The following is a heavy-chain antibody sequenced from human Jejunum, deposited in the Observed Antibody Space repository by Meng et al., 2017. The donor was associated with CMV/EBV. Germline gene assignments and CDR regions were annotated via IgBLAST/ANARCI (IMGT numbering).Heavy chain of an antibody. V-gene: IGHV1-8*01. D-gene: IGHD2-15*01. CDR3: ASHQQFCSGSSCYSLGYYYGMDV. Sequence: MHWVRPAPGQGLAWMEWMNPNNGNTGYAQKFQGRFTMTWNTSISTAYMELSSLRSEDTAIYYCASHQQFCSGSSCYSLGYYYGMDVWGQGTTVTVSS. CDR2: MNPNNGNT. J-gene: IGHJ6*02.